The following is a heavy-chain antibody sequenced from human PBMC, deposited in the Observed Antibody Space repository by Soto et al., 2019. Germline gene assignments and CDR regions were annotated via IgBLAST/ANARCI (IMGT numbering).Heavy chain of an antibody. CDR2: IIPIFGTA. CDR1: GGTFSSYA. D-gene: IGHD6-19*01. Sequence: ASVKVSCKASGGTFSSYAISWVRQAPGQGLEWMGGIIPIFGTANYAQKFQGRVTITADESTSTAYMELSSLRSEDTAVYYCARERGAPLYSSGLYYYYYAMDVWGQGTTVTVSS. J-gene: IGHJ6*02. CDR3: ARERGAPLYSSGLYYYYYAMDV. V-gene: IGHV1-69*13.